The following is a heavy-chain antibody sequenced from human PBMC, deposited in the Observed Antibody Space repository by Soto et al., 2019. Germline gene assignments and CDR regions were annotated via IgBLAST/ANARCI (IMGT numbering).Heavy chain of an antibody. CDR2: ISSSSSYK. J-gene: IGHJ4*02. D-gene: IGHD6-6*01. CDR3: ARAGEYSSSSFDY. Sequence: GGSLRLSCAASGFTFSSYSMNWVRQDPGKGLEWVSSISSSSSYKYYADSVKGRFTISRDNAKNSLYLQMNSLGAEDTAVYYCARAGEYSSSSFDYWGQGTLVTVSS. CDR1: GFTFSSYS. V-gene: IGHV3-21*01.